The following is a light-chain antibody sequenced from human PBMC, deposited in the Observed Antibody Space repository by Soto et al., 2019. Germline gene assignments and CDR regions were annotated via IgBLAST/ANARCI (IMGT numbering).Light chain of an antibody. Sequence: EIVMTQSPATLSVSPGERATLSCRASQSVSGNLAWYQQKPGQAPRLLIFGASTRATGIPARFSGSGSGTEVTLTVSSLQSEDFAVYYGQQYGYSPPWTFGQVTKVYTK. CDR3: QQYGYSPPWT. CDR2: GAS. V-gene: IGKV3-15*01. CDR1: QSVSGN. J-gene: IGKJ1*01.